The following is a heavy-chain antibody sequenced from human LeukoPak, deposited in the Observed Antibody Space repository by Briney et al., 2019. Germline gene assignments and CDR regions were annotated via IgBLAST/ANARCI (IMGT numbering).Heavy chain of an antibody. D-gene: IGHD3-10*01. CDR2: MYQTGST. Sequence: SETLSLTCTVSGYSISSGYYWGWIRQPPGKALEWIGSMYQTGSTYYNPSLKSRVTISMDTSKNQFSLKLISVTAADTAVYYCARERGRGFSYYYSMDVWGRGTTVIVSS. V-gene: IGHV4-38-2*02. J-gene: IGHJ6*02. CDR3: ARERGRGFSYYYSMDV. CDR1: GYSISSGYY.